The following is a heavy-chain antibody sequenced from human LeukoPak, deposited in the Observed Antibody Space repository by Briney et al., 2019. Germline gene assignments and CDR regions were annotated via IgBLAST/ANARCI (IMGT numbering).Heavy chain of an antibody. Sequence: SETLSLTCTVSGGSISGYYWSWIRQPPGKGLEWIGYIYYSGSTNYSPSLKSRVTISVDTSKNQFSLKLSSVTAADTAVYYCARLNYYMDVWGKGTTVTVSS. J-gene: IGHJ6*03. CDR3: ARLNYYMDV. CDR2: IYYSGST. V-gene: IGHV4-59*08. CDR1: GGSISGYY.